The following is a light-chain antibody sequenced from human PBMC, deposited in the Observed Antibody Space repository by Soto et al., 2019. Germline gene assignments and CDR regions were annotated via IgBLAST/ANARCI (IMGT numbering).Light chain of an antibody. V-gene: IGKV1-39*01. CDR1: QSISSS. CDR2: AAS. Sequence: DIKMTQSPSSLSASVGETITITCRASQSISSSLNWFQHSPGQTPKLLLFAASNLHAGVTPRFSGSGSGTSFSLTIRSLQPEDCATYYCQQTFNLPRAFGPGTKVDIK. CDR3: QQTFNLPRA. J-gene: IGKJ1*01.